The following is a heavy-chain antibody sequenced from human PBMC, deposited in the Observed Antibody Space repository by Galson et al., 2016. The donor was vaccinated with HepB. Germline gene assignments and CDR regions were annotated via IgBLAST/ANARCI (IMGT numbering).Heavy chain of an antibody. V-gene: IGHV3-48*01. CDR2: ISIGSSTI. CDR3: ARSDSGYDSFDC. J-gene: IGHJ4*02. CDR1: GFTLGSYG. D-gene: IGHD5-12*01. Sequence: LRLSCAASGFTLGSYGMTWVRQAPGKALEWISYISIGSSTIYYADSVRGRFTISRDNSKNTLYLQMNSLRVEDTALYYCARSDSGYDSFDCWGQGTLVTVSS.